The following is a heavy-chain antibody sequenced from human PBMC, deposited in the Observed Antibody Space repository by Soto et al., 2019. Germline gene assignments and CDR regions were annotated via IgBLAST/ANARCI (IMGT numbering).Heavy chain of an antibody. D-gene: IGHD6-13*01. CDR3: ARDDSSSWDAFDI. CDR1: GFTFSSYW. CDR2: IKQDGSEK. V-gene: IGHV3-7*01. J-gene: IGHJ3*02. Sequence: GGSLRLSCAASGFTFSSYWMSWVRQAPGKGLEWVANIKQDGSEKYYVDSVKGRFTISRDNAENSLYLQMNSLRAEDTAVYYCARDDSSSWDAFDIWGQGTMVTVSS.